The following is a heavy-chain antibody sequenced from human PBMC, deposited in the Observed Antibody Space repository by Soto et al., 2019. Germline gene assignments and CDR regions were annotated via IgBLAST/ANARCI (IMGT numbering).Heavy chain of an antibody. D-gene: IGHD2-15*01. J-gene: IGHJ4*02. Sequence: ESGGGVVQPGGSLRLSCATSGFSLSSYAMHWVRQAPGKGLEWVALMSYDETKKYYADSVKGRFTISRDTSKNTLFLQINNLRVEDTAVYYCAKDRRDGDFMHILVVDFWGQGALVTVSS. CDR2: MSYDETKK. CDR1: GFSLSSYA. CDR3: AKDRRDGDFMHILVVDF. V-gene: IGHV3-30*18.